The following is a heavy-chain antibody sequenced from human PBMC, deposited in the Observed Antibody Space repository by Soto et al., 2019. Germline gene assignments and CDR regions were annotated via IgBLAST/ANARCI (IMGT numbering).Heavy chain of an antibody. V-gene: IGHV4-59*08. Sequence: SETLSLTCTVSGGSISSYYWSWIRQPPGKGLEWIGYIYYSGSTNYNPSLKSRVTISVDTSKNQFSLKLSPVTAADTAVYYCARHYRAYTSFGRTLKKDDAFEIWGQGTMVT. CDR3: ARHYRAYTSFGRTLKKDDAFEI. D-gene: IGHD3-3*01. J-gene: IGHJ3*02. CDR2: IYYSGST. CDR1: GGSISSYY.